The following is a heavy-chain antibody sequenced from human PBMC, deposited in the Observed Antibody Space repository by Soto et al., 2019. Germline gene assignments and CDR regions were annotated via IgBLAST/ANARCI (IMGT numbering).Heavy chain of an antibody. CDR3: ARKRMVRGVIEGNYYGMDV. Sequence: PSETLSLTXTVSGGSISSYYWSWIRQPPGKGLEWIGYIYYSGSTNYNPSLKSRVTISVDTSKNQFSLKLSSVTAADTAVYYCARKRMVRGVIEGNYYGMDVWGQGTTVTVSS. CDR2: IYYSGST. J-gene: IGHJ6*02. V-gene: IGHV4-59*01. D-gene: IGHD3-10*01. CDR1: GGSISSYY.